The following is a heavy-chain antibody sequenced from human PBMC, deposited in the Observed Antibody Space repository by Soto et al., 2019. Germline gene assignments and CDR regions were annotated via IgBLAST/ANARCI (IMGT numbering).Heavy chain of an antibody. Sequence: GGSLRLSCAASGFTFSSYAMSWVRQAPGKGLEWVSAISGSGGSTYYADSVKGRFTISRDNSKNTLYLQMNSLRAEDTAVYYCAKAGNDYDFWSGSPRPADYWGQGTLVTVSS. CDR1: GFTFSSYA. CDR3: AKAGNDYDFWSGSPRPADY. J-gene: IGHJ4*02. D-gene: IGHD3-3*01. CDR2: ISGSGGST. V-gene: IGHV3-23*01.